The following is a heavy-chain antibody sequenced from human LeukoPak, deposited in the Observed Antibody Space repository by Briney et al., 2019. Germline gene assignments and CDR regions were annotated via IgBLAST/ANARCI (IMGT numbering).Heavy chain of an antibody. CDR3: ARGNTGIVVADDAFDI. D-gene: IGHD2-2*01. J-gene: IGHJ3*02. Sequence: SVKVSCKASGGTFSSCAISWVRQAPGQGLEWMGGIIPIFGTANYAQKFQGRVTITADESTSTAYMELSSVTAADTAVYYCARGNTGIVVADDAFDIWGQGTMVTVSS. V-gene: IGHV1-69*01. CDR2: IIPIFGTA. CDR1: GGTFSSCA.